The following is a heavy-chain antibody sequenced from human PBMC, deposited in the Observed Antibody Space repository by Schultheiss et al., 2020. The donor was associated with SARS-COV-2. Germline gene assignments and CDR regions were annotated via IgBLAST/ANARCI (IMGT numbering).Heavy chain of an antibody. V-gene: IGHV4-38-2*02. CDR1: GGSISSGYY. CDR2: IYYSGST. CDR3: ARRLKYYYDSSGYPNWFDP. D-gene: IGHD3-22*01. Sequence: SQTLSLTCTVSGGSISSGYYWGWIRQPPGKGLEWIGYIYYSGSTYYNPSLKSRVTISVDTSKNQFSLKLSSVTAADTAVYYCARRLKYYYDSSGYPNWFDPWGQGTLVTVSS. J-gene: IGHJ5*02.